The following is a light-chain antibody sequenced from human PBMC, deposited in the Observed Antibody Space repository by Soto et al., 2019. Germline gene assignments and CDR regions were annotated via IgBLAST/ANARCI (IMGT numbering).Light chain of an antibody. J-gene: IGKJ2*01. V-gene: IGKV3-15*01. Sequence: ELVMTQSPATLSVSPGERATLSCRASQSISTELAWYQQKPGQPPRLLIYSASTRATGVPARFTGSGSGSEFTLTISVLQSEDFAVYYCQQGHNWPLTFGQGTRLEI. CDR1: QSISTE. CDR3: QQGHNWPLT. CDR2: SAS.